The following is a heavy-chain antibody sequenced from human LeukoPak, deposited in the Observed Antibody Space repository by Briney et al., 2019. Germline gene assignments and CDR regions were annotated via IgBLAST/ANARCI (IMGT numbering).Heavy chain of an antibody. D-gene: IGHD5-12*01. V-gene: IGHV1-69*13. J-gene: IGHJ4*02. CDR2: IIPIFGTA. CDR3: ASGGGYSGYDWFDY. CDR1: GGTFSSYA. Sequence: SVKVSCKASGGTFSSYAISWVRQAPGQGLEWMGGIIPIFGTANYAQKFQGRVTITADESTSTAYMELSSLRSEDTAVYYCASGGGYSGYDWFDYWGQGPLVTVSS.